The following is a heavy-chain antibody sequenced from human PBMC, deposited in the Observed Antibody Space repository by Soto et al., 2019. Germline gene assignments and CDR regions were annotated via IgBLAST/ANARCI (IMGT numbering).Heavy chain of an antibody. CDR2: IYHSGST. D-gene: IGHD3-3*01. CDR1: GGSISSSIW. V-gene: IGHV4-4*02. CDR3: ATRLEGGYYYYGIDV. Sequence: QVQLQESGPGLVKPSGTLSLTCAVSGGSISSSIWWSWVRQPPGKGLQWIGEIYHSGSTNYNPSLKSRVTISVDKSKNQFSLKLSSVTAADTAVYYCATRLEGGYYYYGIDVWGQGTTVTVSS. J-gene: IGHJ6*02.